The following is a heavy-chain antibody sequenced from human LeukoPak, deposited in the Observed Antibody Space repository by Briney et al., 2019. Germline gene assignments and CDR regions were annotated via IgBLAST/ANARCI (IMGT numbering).Heavy chain of an antibody. V-gene: IGHV4-59*08. CDR2: IYYSGNT. CDR3: ARRGSGASLEYYFDL. J-gene: IGHJ2*01. Sequence: SETLSLTCTVSGGSISSDYWSLIRQPPGKELEYIGYIYYSGNTNSNPSLNSRVTISVDTSKNQFSLKLSSVTAADTAVYYCARRGSGASLEYYFDLWGRGTLVTVSS. D-gene: IGHD1-14*01. CDR1: GGSISSDY.